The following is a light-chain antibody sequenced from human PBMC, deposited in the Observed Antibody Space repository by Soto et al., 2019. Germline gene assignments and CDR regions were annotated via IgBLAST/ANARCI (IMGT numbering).Light chain of an antibody. Sequence: EIVLTQSPATLSLSPGERATLSCRASQSVFTYLAWYQQRPGQPPRLLIHDVSNRATGIPARFSGSGSGTDFTLTISSLEPEDFAGYYCQQRSMPLTFGGGTKVEIK. J-gene: IGKJ4*01. V-gene: IGKV3-11*01. CDR3: QQRSMPLT. CDR2: DVS. CDR1: QSVFTY.